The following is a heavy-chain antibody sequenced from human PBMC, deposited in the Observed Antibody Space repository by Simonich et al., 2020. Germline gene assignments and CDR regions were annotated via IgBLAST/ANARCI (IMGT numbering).Heavy chain of an antibody. J-gene: IGHJ6*03. D-gene: IGHD2-15*01. V-gene: IGHV1-69*06. CDR1: GGTFRSYA. CDR2: ISPTLGKA. Sequence: QVQLVQSGAEVKKHGSSVKVSCKASGGTFRSYAISWVRQAPGQGLEWKVVISPTLGKAKYSQKFQGSVTITADKSTSTADMELSSLRSEDTAVYYCARGGLADRRIVYYYYMDVWGKGTTVTVSS. CDR3: ARGGLADRRIVYYYYMDV.